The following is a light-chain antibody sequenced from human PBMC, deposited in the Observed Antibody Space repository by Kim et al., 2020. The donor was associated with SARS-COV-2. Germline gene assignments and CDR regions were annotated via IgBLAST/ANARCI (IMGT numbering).Light chain of an antibody. Sequence: DIVMTQSPNSLAVSLGERATINCKSSQSVLHSSNNKNYLAWYQQKPGQPPKLLIYWASTRESGVPDRFSGSGSGTDFTLTISSLQAEDVAVYYCQQYYSFPLTFGGGTKLEIK. CDR1: QSVLHSSNNKNY. CDR2: WAS. J-gene: IGKJ4*01. V-gene: IGKV4-1*01. CDR3: QQYYSFPLT.